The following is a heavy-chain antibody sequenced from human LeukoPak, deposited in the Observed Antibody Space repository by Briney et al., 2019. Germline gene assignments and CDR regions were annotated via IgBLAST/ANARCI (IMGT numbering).Heavy chain of an antibody. Sequence: GGSLRLSCAASGFTFSSYAMSWVRQAPGKGLEWVSAISGSGGSTYYADSVKGRFTISRDNSKNTLYLQMNSLRAEDTAVYYCAKGKRPYDCVWGSYRYPLDYWGQGTLVTVSS. D-gene: IGHD3-16*02. CDR2: ISGSGGST. J-gene: IGHJ4*02. CDR1: GFTFSSYA. V-gene: IGHV3-23*01. CDR3: AKGKRPYDCVWGSYRYPLDY.